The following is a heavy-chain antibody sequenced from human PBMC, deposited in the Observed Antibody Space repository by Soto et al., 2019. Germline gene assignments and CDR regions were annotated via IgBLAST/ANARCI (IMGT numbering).Heavy chain of an antibody. J-gene: IGHJ4*02. CDR1: GYTFTSYA. Sequence: QVQLVQSGAEVKKPGASVKVSCKASGYTFTSYAMHWVRQAPGQRLEWMGWINAGNGNTKYSQKFQGRVTITRDTSASTAYMELSSLRYADTAVYDCARDRRLSGREGGWTSVGYWGQGNLVTVSS. D-gene: IGHD6-19*01. CDR2: INAGNGNT. CDR3: ARDRRLSGREGGWTSVGY. V-gene: IGHV1-3*01.